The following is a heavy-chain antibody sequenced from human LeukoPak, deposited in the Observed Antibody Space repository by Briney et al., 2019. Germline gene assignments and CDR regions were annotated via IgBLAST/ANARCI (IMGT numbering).Heavy chain of an antibody. Sequence: GGSLRLSCSTSGFTFGDYAMSWVRQAPGKGLEWVGFIQAKAYGGATKYAASVNGRFSISRDDSQSIANLQMNDLKAEDTAVYYCTRAPHPRCSSSGCYLDYWGQGTLVTVSS. J-gene: IGHJ4*02. V-gene: IGHV3-49*04. D-gene: IGHD2-2*01. CDR1: GFTFGDYA. CDR3: TRAPHPRCSSSGCYLDY. CDR2: IQAKAYGGAT.